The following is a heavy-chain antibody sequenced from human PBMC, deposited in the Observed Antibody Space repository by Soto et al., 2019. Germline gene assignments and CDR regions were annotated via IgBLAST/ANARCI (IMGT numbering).Heavy chain of an antibody. V-gene: IGHV1-2*02. J-gene: IGHJ5*02. CDR3: TRGPAAGTEDWFDP. CDR1: GYTFTVYY. Sequence: QVRLLQSGAEVKKPGASVKVSCRTSGYTFTVYYVHWVRQAPGRGLQWMGWINPNSGDTNDLPEFQGRVTITRDTSSATAYLELSALKSDDTAVYYCTRGPAAGTEDWFDPWGQGTRVTVSS. D-gene: IGHD6-13*01. CDR2: INPNSGDT.